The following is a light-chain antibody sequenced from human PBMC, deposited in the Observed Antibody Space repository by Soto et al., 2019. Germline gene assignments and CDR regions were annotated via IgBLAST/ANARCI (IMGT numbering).Light chain of an antibody. J-gene: IGKJ2*01. CDR3: PHYGSSPPRSDT. V-gene: IGKV3-20*01. CDR1: QSINSNY. CDR2: GAS. Sequence: IVLTQSPGTLSLSPGERATLSCRASQSINSNYLAWYQQKPGQAPRLLIYGASSRATGIPDRFSGSGSGTDFTLTISRLEPEDFAVYYCPHYGSSPPRSDTFGQGTKLEIK.